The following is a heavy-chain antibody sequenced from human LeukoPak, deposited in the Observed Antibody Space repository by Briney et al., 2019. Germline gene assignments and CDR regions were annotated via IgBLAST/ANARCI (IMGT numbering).Heavy chain of an antibody. V-gene: IGHV4-38-2*02. Sequence: SETLSLTCTVSGYSISNGYYWGWIRQPPGKGLEWIASIYHSGNTYYNPSLKGRVTISVDTSKNQFSLKLSSVTAADTAVYYCARVNYAGNFHFDYWGQGTLVTVSS. CDR2: IYHSGNT. D-gene: IGHD4-23*01. CDR1: GYSISNGYY. CDR3: ARVNYAGNFHFDY. J-gene: IGHJ4*02.